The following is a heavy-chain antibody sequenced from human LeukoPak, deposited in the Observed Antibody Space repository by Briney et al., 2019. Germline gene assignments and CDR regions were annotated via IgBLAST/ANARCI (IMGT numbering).Heavy chain of an antibody. D-gene: IGHD3-3*01. CDR3: AGGDFHVDY. J-gene: IGHJ4*02. CDR1: GGSISSYY. V-gene: IGHV4-59*01. CDR2: IYYSGST. Sequence: SETLSLTCTVSGGSISSYYWSWIRQPPGKGLEWIGYIYYSGSTNYNPSLKSRVTISVDTSKNQFSLKLSSVTAADTAVYYCAGGDFHVDYWGQGTLVTVSS.